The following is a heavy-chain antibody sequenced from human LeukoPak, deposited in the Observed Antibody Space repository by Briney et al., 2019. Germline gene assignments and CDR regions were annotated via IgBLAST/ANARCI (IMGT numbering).Heavy chain of an antibody. CDR2: INPDSGDT. CDR1: GYTFTGYY. Sequence: GASVKVSCKASGYTFTGYYIHWVRQAPGQGLEWMGWINPDSGDTNYAQKFQGWVTMTRDTSINTAYMDVSRLRSDDAAVYYCARDPVPAAHTSWGALDYWGQGTLDTVSS. CDR3: ARDPVPAAHTSWGALDY. J-gene: IGHJ4*02. D-gene: IGHD2-2*01. V-gene: IGHV1-2*04.